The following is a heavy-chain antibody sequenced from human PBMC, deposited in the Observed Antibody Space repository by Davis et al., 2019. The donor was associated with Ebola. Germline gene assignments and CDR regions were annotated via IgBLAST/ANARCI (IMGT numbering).Heavy chain of an antibody. CDR1: GGSFSGYY. J-gene: IGHJ6*03. CDR3: ARVRLEWAYYYYYMDV. CDR2: IYYSGST. V-gene: IGHV4-59*01. Sequence: PSETLSLTCAVYGGSFSGYYWSWIRQPPGKGLEWIGYIYYSGSTNYNPSLKSRVTISVDTSKNQFSLKLSSVTAADTAVYYCARVRLEWAYYYYYMDVWGKGTTVTVSS. D-gene: IGHD3-3*01.